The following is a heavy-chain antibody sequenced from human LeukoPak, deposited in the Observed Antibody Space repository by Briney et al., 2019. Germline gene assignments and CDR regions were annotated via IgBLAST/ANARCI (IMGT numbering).Heavy chain of an antibody. CDR2: INPSGGST. CDR3: ARDSWFPRAFDI. V-gene: IGHV1-46*01. J-gene: IGHJ3*02. CDR1: GYTFTSYY. Sequence: ASVKVSCKASGYTFTSYYMHWVRQAPGQGLEWMGIINPSGGSTNYAQKLQGRVTMTTDTSTSTAYMELRSLRSDDTAVYYCARDSWFPRAFDIWGQGTMVTVSS. D-gene: IGHD6-13*01.